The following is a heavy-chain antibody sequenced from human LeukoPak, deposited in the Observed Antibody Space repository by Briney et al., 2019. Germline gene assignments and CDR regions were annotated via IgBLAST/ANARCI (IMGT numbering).Heavy chain of an antibody. CDR3: ARLDISTTWYAFDY. CDR1: GGSISSYY. J-gene: IGHJ4*02. V-gene: IGHV4-59*12. D-gene: IGHD5-12*01. CDR2: IYHNGNT. Sequence: PSETLSLTCTVSGGSISSYYWSWIRQPAGKGLEWLGEIYHNGNTNYNPSLKSRVTISVDTSDNHFSLKLSSVTAADTAVYYCARLDISTTWYAFDYWGQGTLVTVSS.